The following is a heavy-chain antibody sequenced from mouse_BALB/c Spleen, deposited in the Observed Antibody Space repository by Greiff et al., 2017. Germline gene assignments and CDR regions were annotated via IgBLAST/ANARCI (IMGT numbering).Heavy chain of an antibody. CDR2: INSNGGST. CDR1: GFTFSSYG. V-gene: IGHV5-6-3*01. J-gene: IGHJ4*01. Sequence: EVNLVESGGGLVQPGGSLKLSCAASGFTFSSYGMSWVRQTPDKRLELVATINSNGGSTYYPDSVKGRFTISRDNAKNTLYLQMSSLKSEDTAMYYCARDPGYYAMDYWGQGTSVTVSS. CDR3: ARDPGYYAMDY.